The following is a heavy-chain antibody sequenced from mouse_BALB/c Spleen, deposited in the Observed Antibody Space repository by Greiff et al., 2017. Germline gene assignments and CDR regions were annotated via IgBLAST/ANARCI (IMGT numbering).Heavy chain of an antibody. CDR2: INPSNGRT. CDR3: AREGNYSFAY. D-gene: IGHD2-1*01. J-gene: IGHJ3*01. CDR1: GYTFTSYW. V-gene: IGHV1S81*02. Sequence: QVQLQQPGAELVKPGASVKLSCKASGYTFTSYWMHWVKQRPGQGLEWIGEINPSNGRTNYNEKFKSKATLTVDKSSSTAYMQLSSLTSEDSAVYYCAREGNYSFAYWPRDSGHCLC.